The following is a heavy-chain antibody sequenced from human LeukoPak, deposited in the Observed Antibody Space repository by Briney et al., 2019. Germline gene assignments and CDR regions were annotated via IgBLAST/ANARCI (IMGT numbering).Heavy chain of an antibody. V-gene: IGHV1-69*13. CDR2: IIPIFGTA. CDR1: GGTFSSYA. CDR3: ARVHYYGSGSYYISSDWFDP. J-gene: IGHJ5*02. Sequence: SVKVSCKAFGGTFSSYAISWVRQAPGQGLEWMGGIIPIFGTANYAQKFQGRVAITADESTSTAYMELSSLRSEDTAVYYCARVHYYGSGSYYISSDWFDPWGQGTLVTVSS. D-gene: IGHD3-10*01.